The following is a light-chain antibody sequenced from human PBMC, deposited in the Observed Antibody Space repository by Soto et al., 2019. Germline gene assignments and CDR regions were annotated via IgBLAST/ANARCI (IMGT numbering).Light chain of an antibody. Sequence: ETLMTQTPAPLSVSPGERASLSCRASQSVNNNLAWYQQKLGQAPRLLIYDASSRATGIPDRFSGSGSGTDFTLTIDGLEPEDFVVYYCQQYGDPPITFGQGTRLGL. J-gene: IGKJ5*01. V-gene: IGKV3-20*01. CDR1: QSVNNN. CDR3: QQYGDPPIT. CDR2: DAS.